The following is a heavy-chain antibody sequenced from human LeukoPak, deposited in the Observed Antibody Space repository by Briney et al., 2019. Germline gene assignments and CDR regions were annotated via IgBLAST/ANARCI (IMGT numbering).Heavy chain of an antibody. J-gene: IGHJ6*02. Sequence: GGSLRLSCTASGFTFGDYAMSWVRQAPGKGLEWVGFIRSKAYGGTTEYAASVKGRFTISRDDSKSIAYLQMNSLKTEDTAVYYCTRDSLYSNYVGSYYYYYYAMDVWGQGTTVTVSS. CDR2: IRSKAYGGTT. D-gene: IGHD4-11*01. CDR3: TRDSLYSNYVGSYYYYYYAMDV. V-gene: IGHV3-49*04. CDR1: GFTFGDYA.